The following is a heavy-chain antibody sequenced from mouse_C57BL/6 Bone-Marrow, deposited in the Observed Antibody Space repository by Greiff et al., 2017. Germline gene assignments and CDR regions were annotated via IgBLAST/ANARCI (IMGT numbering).Heavy chain of an antibody. V-gene: IGHV3-6*01. CDR1: GYSITSGYY. CDR3: ARGAYFDV. CDR2: ISYDGSN. D-gene: IGHD3-1*01. J-gene: IGHJ1*03. Sequence: VQLKESGPGLVKPSQSLSLTCSVTGYSITSGYYWNWIRQFPGNKLEWMGYISYDGSNNYNPSLKNRISITRDTSKNQFFLKLNSVTTEDTATYYCARGAYFDVWGTGTTVTVSS.